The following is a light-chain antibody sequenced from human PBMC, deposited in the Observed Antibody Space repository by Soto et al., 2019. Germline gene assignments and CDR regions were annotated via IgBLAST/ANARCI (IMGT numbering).Light chain of an antibody. J-gene: IGKJ4*01. CDR3: QQDGSSPPT. CDR1: QSVTNSD. CDR2: DAS. V-gene: IGKV3-20*01. Sequence: EIVLTQSPGTLSLSPGERATLSCRASQSVTNSDFAWYQQKPGQAPRLLIYDASSRATGIPDRFSGSGSGTDFTLTISRLEPEDFAVYYCQQDGSSPPTFGGGTKVEIK.